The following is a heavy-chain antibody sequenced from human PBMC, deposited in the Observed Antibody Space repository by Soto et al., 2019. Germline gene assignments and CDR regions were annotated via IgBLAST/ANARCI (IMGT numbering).Heavy chain of an antibody. D-gene: IGHD3-22*01. CDR3: ARVNLGDSRPFDI. CDR2: IYYSGST. CDR1: GDSISSGVYY. V-gene: IGHV4-31*03. J-gene: IGHJ3*02. Sequence: SETLSLTCTVSGDSISSGVYYWSWLRQHPGKGLEWIGYIYYSGSTYYNPSLKSRVTISVDTSKNQFSLKLSSVTAADTAVYYCARVNLGDSRPFDIWGQGTMVTVSS.